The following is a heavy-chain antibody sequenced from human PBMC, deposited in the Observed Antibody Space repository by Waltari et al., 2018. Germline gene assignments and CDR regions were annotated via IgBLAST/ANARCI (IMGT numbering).Heavy chain of an antibody. CDR1: GFAVRRNV. D-gene: IGHD3-3*01. CDR2: IYPGAAT. CDR3: TGPQSDYDFWSGFFDY. V-gene: IGHV3-53*01. J-gene: IGHJ4*02. Sequence: DVQLLESGGGVTQGGGSLRLSCLVSGFAVRRNVRAWVRQAPGKGLEWVAIIYPGAATYYADSVKGRFTISRDNSLNTIYLHMNSLRADDTATYYCTGPQSDYDFWSGFFDYWGQGTLVTVSS.